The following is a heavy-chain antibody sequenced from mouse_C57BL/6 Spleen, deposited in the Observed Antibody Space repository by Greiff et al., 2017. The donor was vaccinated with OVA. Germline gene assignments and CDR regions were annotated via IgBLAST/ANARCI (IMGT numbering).Heavy chain of an antibody. CDR1: GFTFSDYG. J-gene: IGHJ1*03. V-gene: IGHV5-17*01. D-gene: IGHD1-1*01. CDR3: AREGSSYWYFDV. Sequence: EVQLVESGGGLVKPGGSLKLSCAASGFTFSDYGMHWVRQAPEKGLEWVAYISSGSSTIYYADTVKGRFTISRDNAKNTLFLQMTSLRSEDTAMYYCAREGSSYWYFDVWGTGTTVTVSS. CDR2: ISSGSSTI.